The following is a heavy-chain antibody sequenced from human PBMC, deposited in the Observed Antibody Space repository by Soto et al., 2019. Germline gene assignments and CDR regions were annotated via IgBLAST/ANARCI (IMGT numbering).Heavy chain of an antibody. CDR1: GGSISSYY. CDR2: IYYSGST. V-gene: IGHV4-59*01. CDR3: ARDGPSIAVVGAFDI. Sequence: QVQLQESGPGLVKPSETLSLTCTVSGGSISSYYWSWIRQPPGKGLEWIGYIYYSGSTNYNPSLKSRVTISVDTSKNQFSLKLSFVTVADTAVYYCARDGPSIAVVGAFDIGGKGTMVTVSS. J-gene: IGHJ3*02. D-gene: IGHD6-19*01.